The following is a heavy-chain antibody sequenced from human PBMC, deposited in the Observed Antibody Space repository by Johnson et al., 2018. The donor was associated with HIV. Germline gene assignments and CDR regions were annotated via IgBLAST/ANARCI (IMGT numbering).Heavy chain of an antibody. D-gene: IGHD2-15*01. CDR2: ISYDGSNK. CDR3: AKSDCSGGSCYSVWRHAFDI. J-gene: IGHJ3*02. Sequence: VQLVESGGGVVQPGRSLRLSCGASGITFSSYAMHWVRQAPGKGLEWVAVISYDGSNKYYAASVRGRFTISRDNSKNTPSLQMNSLRAEDTAVYYCAKSDCSGGSCYSVWRHAFDIWGQGTMVTVSS. CDR1: GITFSSYA. V-gene: IGHV3-30*01.